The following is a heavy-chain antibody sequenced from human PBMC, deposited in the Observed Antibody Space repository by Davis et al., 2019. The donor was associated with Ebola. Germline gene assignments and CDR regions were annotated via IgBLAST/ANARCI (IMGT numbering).Heavy chain of an antibody. V-gene: IGHV3-23*01. D-gene: IGHD2-8*02. J-gene: IGHJ4*02. CDR2: ISGSGGST. Sequence: GESLKISCAASGFTFSSYAMSWVRQAPGKGLEWVSAISGSGGSTYYADSVKGRFTISRDNSKNTLYLQMNSLGAEDTAVYYCAKVAMRGIVLVVYAMGGYFDYWGQGTLVTVSS. CDR1: GFTFSSYA. CDR3: AKVAMRGIVLVVYAMGGYFDY.